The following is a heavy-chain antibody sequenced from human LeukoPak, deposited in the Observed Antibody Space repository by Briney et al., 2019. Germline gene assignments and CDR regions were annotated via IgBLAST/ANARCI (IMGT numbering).Heavy chain of an antibody. Sequence: GGSLRLSCAASGFTFSSYAMSWVRQAPGKGLEWVSAISSGGGSTHYADSVKGRFTISRDKSKNTLYLEMNSLRAEDTAVYYCAKDRDSSSWYLGSCFGDYWGQGTLVTVSS. CDR1: GFTFSSYA. CDR3: AKDRDSSSWYLGSCFGDY. V-gene: IGHV3-23*01. D-gene: IGHD6-13*01. CDR2: ISSGGGST. J-gene: IGHJ4*02.